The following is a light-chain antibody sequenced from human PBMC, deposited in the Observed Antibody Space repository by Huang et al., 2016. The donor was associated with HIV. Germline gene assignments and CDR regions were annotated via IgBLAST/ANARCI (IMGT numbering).Light chain of an antibody. J-gene: IGKJ1*01. CDR1: QSVNNNY. Sequence: EIVLTQSPGTLSLSPGEGATLSCRASQSVNNNYLAWYQQIPGQAPRRLIYGASNRATAISDRFSGSGSGTDFTLTISRLEPEDFAVYFCHQYGSSPETFGQGTKVEI. V-gene: IGKV3-20*01. CDR2: GAS. CDR3: HQYGSSPET.